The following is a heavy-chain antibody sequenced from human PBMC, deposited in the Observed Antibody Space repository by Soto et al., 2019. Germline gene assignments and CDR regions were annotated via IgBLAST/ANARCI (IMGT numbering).Heavy chain of an antibody. CDR2: IYYSGST. CDR1: GGSISSGGYY. Sequence: SETLSLTCTVSGGSISSGGYYWSWIRQHPGKGLEWIGYIYYSGSTYDNPSLKSRVTISVDTSKNQFSLKLSSVTAADTAVYYCARVPAGTQDWFDPWGQGTLVTVSS. D-gene: IGHD3-10*01. J-gene: IGHJ5*02. CDR3: ARVPAGTQDWFDP. V-gene: IGHV4-31*03.